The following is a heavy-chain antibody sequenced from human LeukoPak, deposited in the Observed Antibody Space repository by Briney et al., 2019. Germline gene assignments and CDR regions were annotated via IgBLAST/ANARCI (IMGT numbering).Heavy chain of an antibody. D-gene: IGHD1-14*01. CDR2: IHRSGSP. CDR1: LDSTTSNF. V-gene: IGHV4-4*02. CDR3: AREILGGFNPGAY. Sequence: SETLSLTCTVSLDSTTSNFWSWVRHPPGKGLEWIGEIHRSGSPNYNPSLQSRVTISIDRSRNQIVLELSSVTAADTAVYYCAREILGGFNPGAYWGQGTLVTVSS. J-gene: IGHJ4*02.